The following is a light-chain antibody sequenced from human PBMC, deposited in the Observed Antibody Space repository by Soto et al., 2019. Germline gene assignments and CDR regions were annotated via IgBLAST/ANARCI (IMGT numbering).Light chain of an antibody. CDR2: GAS. Sequence: EIVLTQSPRTLSLSPGERATLSCRASQTPSDNNLAWFQQRPGQAPRLLIYGASYRETGIPDRFAGSGSGTELTLTISRLEPEDCAVYYCQQYATSSYTFGQGNKLEIK. CDR3: QQYATSSYT. J-gene: IGKJ2*01. CDR1: QTPSDNN. V-gene: IGKV3-20*01.